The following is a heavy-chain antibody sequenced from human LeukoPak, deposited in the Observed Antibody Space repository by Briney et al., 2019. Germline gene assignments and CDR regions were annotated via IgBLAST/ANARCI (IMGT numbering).Heavy chain of an antibody. CDR2: FDPEDGET. D-gene: IGHD1-26*01. CDR3: ATRISIVGATGGFDY. CDR1: GYTLTELS. J-gene: IGHJ4*02. V-gene: IGHV1-24*01. Sequence: GASVKVSCKVSGYTLTELSMHWVRQAPGKGLEWMGGFDPEDGETIYAQKFQGRVTMTEDTSTDTAYMELSSLRSEDTAVYYCATRISIVGATGGFDYWGQGTLVTVSS.